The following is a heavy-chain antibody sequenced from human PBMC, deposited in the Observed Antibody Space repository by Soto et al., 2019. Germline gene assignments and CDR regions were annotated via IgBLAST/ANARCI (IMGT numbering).Heavy chain of an antibody. J-gene: IGHJ4*02. CDR1: GFTFRSYA. Sequence: GGSLRLSCAASGFTFRSYAMSWVRQAPGEGLEWVSAISVSGGSTYYADSVKGRFTISRDNSKNTLYLQMNSLRAEDTAVYYCAKELYGSGCYDYWGQGTLVTVSS. V-gene: IGHV3-23*01. CDR2: ISVSGGST. CDR3: AKELYGSGCYDY. D-gene: IGHD6-19*01.